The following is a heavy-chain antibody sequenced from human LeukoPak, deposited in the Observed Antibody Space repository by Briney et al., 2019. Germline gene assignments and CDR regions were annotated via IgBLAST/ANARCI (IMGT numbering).Heavy chain of an antibody. D-gene: IGHD1-26*01. CDR2: IKQDGNEK. J-gene: IGHJ4*02. Sequence: QPGGSLRLSCAASGFTFSSYEMNWVRQAPGKGLEWVANIKQDGNEKYYVDSVKGRFTISRDNAKNSLYLQMNSLRAEDTAVYYCARDKAVGATLFDYWGQGTLVTVSS. V-gene: IGHV3-7*01. CDR1: GFTFSSYE. CDR3: ARDKAVGATLFDY.